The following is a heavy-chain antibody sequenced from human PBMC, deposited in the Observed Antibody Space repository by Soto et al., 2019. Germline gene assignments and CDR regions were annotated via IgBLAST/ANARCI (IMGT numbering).Heavy chain of an antibody. J-gene: IGHJ3*02. V-gene: IGHV1-2*04. Sequence: ASVKVSCKASGYTFTGYYMHWVRHAPGQGLEWMGWINPNSGGTNYAQKFQGWVTMTRDTSISTAYMELSRLRSDDTAVYYCARAGLYSRGAVAGTYAFDIWGQGTMVTVSS. CDR2: INPNSGGT. CDR3: ARAGLYSRGAVAGTYAFDI. CDR1: GYTFTGYY. D-gene: IGHD6-19*01.